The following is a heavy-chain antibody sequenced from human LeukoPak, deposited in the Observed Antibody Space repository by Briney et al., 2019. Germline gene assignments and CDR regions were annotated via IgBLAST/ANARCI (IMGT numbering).Heavy chain of an antibody. CDR2: IYHSGST. V-gene: IGHV4-38-2*02. CDR3: ARRVHYYVTSGYSYYFDY. J-gene: IGHJ4*02. D-gene: IGHD3-22*01. CDR1: GYSISSGYY. Sequence: PSETLSLTCTVSGYSISSGYYWGWIRQPPGKGLEWIGSIYHSGSTYYNPSLKSRVTISVDTSKNHFSLKLSSVTAADTAVYYCARRVHYYVTSGYSYYFDYWGQGTLVTVSS.